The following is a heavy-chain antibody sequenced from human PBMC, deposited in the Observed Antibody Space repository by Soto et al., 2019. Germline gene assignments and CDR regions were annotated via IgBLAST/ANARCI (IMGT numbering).Heavy chain of an antibody. CDR1: GGSISSYY. V-gene: IGHV4-59*12. CDR3: AGGGGLPRYY. J-gene: IGHJ4*02. D-gene: IGHD5-12*01. CDR2: IYYSGST. Sequence: SETLSLTCTVSGGSISSYYWSWIRQPPGKGLEWIGYIYYSGSTYYNPSLKSRVTISVDRSKNQFSLKLSSVTAADTAVYYCAGGGGLPRYYWGQGTLVTVSS.